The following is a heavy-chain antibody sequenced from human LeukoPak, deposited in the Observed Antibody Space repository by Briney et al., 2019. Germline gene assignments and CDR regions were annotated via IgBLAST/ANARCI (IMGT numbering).Heavy chain of an antibody. CDR3: ARGKSSSWSASRYYYYMDV. Sequence: GGSLRLSCAASGFTFSSYSMNWVRQAPGKGLEWVSSISSSSSYIYYADSVKGRFTISRDNAKNSLYLQMNSLRAEDTAVYYCARGKSSSWSASRYYYYMDVWGKGTAVTVSS. J-gene: IGHJ6*03. D-gene: IGHD6-13*01. V-gene: IGHV3-21*01. CDR2: ISSSSSYI. CDR1: GFTFSSYS.